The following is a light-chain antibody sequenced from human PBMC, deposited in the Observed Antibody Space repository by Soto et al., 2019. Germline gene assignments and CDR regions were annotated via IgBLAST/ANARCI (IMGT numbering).Light chain of an antibody. CDR3: QHYVSSPIT. Sequence: EIVLTQSPGTLSLSPWERSTLCCRSSQRVNSNYLAWYQQKPGQAPRLLIYGASSRATGIPDRFSGGGSGTDFTLTISRLEPEDFAVYYCQHYVSSPITFGQGTRLEN. CDR1: QRVNSNY. CDR2: GAS. V-gene: IGKV3-20*01. J-gene: IGKJ5*01.